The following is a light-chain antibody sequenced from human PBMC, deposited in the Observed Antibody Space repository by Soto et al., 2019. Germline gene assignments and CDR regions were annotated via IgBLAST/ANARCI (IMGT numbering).Light chain of an antibody. CDR1: QGISKY. J-gene: IGKJ1*01. V-gene: IGKV1-27*01. CDR3: QKYDSAPWT. Sequence: DIQMTQSTSSLSASVRDRVTITCRASQGISKYLAWYQQKPGKVPKLLIYAASTLQSGVPSRFSGSGSGTDFTLTISCLQPEDVATYSCQKYDSAPWTFGKGTKVEIK. CDR2: AAS.